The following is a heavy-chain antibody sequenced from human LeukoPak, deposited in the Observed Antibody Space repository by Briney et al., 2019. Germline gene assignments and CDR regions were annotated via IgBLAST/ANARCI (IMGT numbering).Heavy chain of an antibody. J-gene: IGHJ4*02. CDR1: GGTFSSYA. V-gene: IGHV1-69*05. CDR3: ARGRSPLTIFGVVTYFDY. CDR2: IIPIFGTA. Sequence: SVKVSCKASGGTFSSYAISWVRQAPGQGLEWMGGIIPIFGTANYAQKFQGRVTITTDESTSTAYMELSSLRSEDTAVYYCARGRSPLTIFGVVTYFDYWGQGTLVTVSS. D-gene: IGHD3-3*01.